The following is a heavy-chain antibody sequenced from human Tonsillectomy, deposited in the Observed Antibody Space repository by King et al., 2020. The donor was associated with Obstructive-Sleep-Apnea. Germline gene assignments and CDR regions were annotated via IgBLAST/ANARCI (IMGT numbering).Heavy chain of an antibody. CDR2: ISWNRGTI. CDR1: GFTFDDYA. CDR3: VKDMGSSVIAGSEAFAI. D-gene: IGHD2-15*01. J-gene: IGHJ3*02. V-gene: IGHV3-9*01. Sequence: QLVQSGGGLVQPGRSLRLSCVASGFTFDDYAMHWVRQAPGKGLQWVSGISWNRGTIAYADSVKGRFTISRDNAKNSLYLQMNSLRAEDTAFYYCVKDMGSSVIAGSEAFAIWGQGTMVTVSS.